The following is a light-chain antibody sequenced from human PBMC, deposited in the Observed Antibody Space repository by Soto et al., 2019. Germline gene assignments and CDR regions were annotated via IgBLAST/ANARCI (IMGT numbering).Light chain of an antibody. CDR2: DAS. J-gene: IGKJ1*01. Sequence: TQSPATLSLSPGERATLSCRASQSISSWLAWYQQKPGKAPKLLIYDASSLESGVPSRFSGSGSGTEFTLTISSLQPDDFATYYCQQYNSFRTFGQGTKV. V-gene: IGKV1-5*01. CDR3: QQYNSFRT. CDR1: QSISSW.